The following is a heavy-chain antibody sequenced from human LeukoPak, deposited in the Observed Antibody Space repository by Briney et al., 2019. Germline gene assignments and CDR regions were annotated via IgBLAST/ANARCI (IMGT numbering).Heavy chain of an antibody. D-gene: IGHD3-10*01. CDR2: ISSSSSTI. CDR1: GFTFSNAW. Sequence: PAGSLRLSCAASGFTFSNAWMSWVRQAPGKGLDWVSYISSSSSTIYYADSVKGRFTISRDNAKNSLYLQMNSLRAEDTAVYYCAREEYYGSGSYFDAFDIWGQGTMVTVSS. CDR3: AREEYYGSGSYFDAFDI. V-gene: IGHV3-48*04. J-gene: IGHJ3*02.